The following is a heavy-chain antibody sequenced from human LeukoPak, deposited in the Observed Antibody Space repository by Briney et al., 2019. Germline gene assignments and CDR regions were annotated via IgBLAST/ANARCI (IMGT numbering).Heavy chain of an antibody. CDR2: VYYSGST. J-gene: IGHJ3*01. CDR3: ARGPDDNPLLL. CDR1: GGSISSSSYY. V-gene: IGHV4-39*07. D-gene: IGHD3-22*01. Sequence: PSETLSLTCTVSGGSISSSSYYWGWIRQPPGKGLGWIGSVYYSGSTYYNPSLKSRVTISVDTSKNQFSLKLSSVTAADTAVYYCARGPDDNPLLLWGQGTMVTVSS.